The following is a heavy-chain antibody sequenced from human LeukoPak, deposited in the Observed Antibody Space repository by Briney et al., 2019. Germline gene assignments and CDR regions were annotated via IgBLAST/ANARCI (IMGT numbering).Heavy chain of an antibody. J-gene: IGHJ4*02. CDR1: GYSSTNYW. D-gene: IGHD4-17*01. CDR2: IFPGDSDT. V-gene: IGHV5-51*01. CDR3: ARPRGDPGDALNYFDY. Sequence: KTGESLKISCKGSGYSSTNYWIAWVRRMPGKGLEWMGIIFPGDSDTRYSPSFRGQVTISADKSISTAYLQWSSLKASDTAMYYCARPRGDPGDALNYFDYWGQGTLITVSS.